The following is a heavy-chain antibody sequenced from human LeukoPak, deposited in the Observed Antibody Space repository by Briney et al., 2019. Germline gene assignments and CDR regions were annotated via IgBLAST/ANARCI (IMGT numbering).Heavy chain of an antibody. V-gene: IGHV3-7*01. J-gene: IGHJ6*02. D-gene: IGHD3-10*01. Sequence: PGGSLRLSCAASGFTFSSYWMSWVRQAPGKGLEWVANIKQDGSEKYYVDSVKGRFTISRDNAKNSLYLQMNSLRAEDTAVYYWAGDDIRGMVRGVISPGDYYGMDVWGQGTTVTVSS. CDR3: AGDDIRGMVRGVISPGDYYGMDV. CDR2: IKQDGSEK. CDR1: GFTFSSYW.